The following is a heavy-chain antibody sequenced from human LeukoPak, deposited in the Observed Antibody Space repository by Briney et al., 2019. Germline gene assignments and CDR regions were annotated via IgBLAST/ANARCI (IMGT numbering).Heavy chain of an antibody. CDR2: ISYDGSNK. V-gene: IGHV3-30*04. Sequence: PGGSLRLSCAASGFTFSSYAMHWVRQAPGKGLEWVAVISYDGSNKYYADSVKGRFTISRDNSKNTLYLQMNSLRAEDTAVYYCARHLSEVTVVTRGGLFDYWGQGTLVTVSS. D-gene: IGHD4-23*01. CDR1: GFTFSSYA. CDR3: ARHLSEVTVVTRGGLFDY. J-gene: IGHJ4*02.